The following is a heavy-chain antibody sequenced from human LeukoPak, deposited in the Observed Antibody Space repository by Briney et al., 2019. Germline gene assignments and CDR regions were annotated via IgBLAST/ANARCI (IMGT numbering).Heavy chain of an antibody. CDR2: INSDGSTT. CDR1: RFTFSSYW. D-gene: IGHD6-13*01. CDR3: ARDKGKYSSSWYGECADV. Sequence: GGSLRLSCAASRFTFSSYWMHWVRQAPGKGLVWVSRINSDGSTTSYADSVKGRFTISRDNAKNTLYLQMNSLRAEDTAVYYCARDKGKYSSSWYGECADVWGQGTTVTVSS. V-gene: IGHV3-74*01. J-gene: IGHJ6*02.